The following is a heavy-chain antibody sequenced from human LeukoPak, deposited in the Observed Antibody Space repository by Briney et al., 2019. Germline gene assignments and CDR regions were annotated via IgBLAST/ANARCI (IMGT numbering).Heavy chain of an antibody. Sequence: SETLSLTCAVSGGSISSGGYSWSWIRQPPGKGLEWIGYIYHSGGTYYNPSLKSRVTISVDRSKNQFSLKLSSVTAADTAVYYCARANLDYGDYDYFDYWGQGTLVTVSS. CDR1: GGSISSGGYS. J-gene: IGHJ4*02. V-gene: IGHV4-30-2*01. CDR2: IYHSGGT. CDR3: ARANLDYGDYDYFDY. D-gene: IGHD4-17*01.